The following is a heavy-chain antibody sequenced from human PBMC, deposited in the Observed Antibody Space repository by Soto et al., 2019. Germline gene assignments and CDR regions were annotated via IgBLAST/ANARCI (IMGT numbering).Heavy chain of an antibody. CDR3: AKAHNRRGYYSYGMDV. Sequence: QVQLVESGGGVVQPGRSLRLSCAASGFTFSSYGMHWVRQAPGKGLEWVAVISYDGSNKYYADSVKGRFTISRDNSKNTLYLQMNSLRAEDTAVYYCAKAHNRRGYYSYGMDVWGQGTTVTVSS. CDR2: ISYDGSNK. CDR1: GFTFSSYG. J-gene: IGHJ6*02. V-gene: IGHV3-30*18. D-gene: IGHD1-20*01.